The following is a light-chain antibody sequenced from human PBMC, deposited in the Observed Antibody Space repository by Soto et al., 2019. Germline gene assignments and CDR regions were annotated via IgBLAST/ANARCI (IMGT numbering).Light chain of an antibody. CDR3: QQYYSTPYT. Sequence: DFVMTQTPDSLAVSLGERATINCKSSPSVLSSSNNKNYLAWYQQKPGQPPKLLIYWASTRDSGVPDRFSGSGSGTDFTLTISTLQAEDLAVYYCQQYYSTPYTFGQGTKLEIK. V-gene: IGKV4-1*01. CDR1: PSVLSSSNNKNY. J-gene: IGKJ2*01. CDR2: WAS.